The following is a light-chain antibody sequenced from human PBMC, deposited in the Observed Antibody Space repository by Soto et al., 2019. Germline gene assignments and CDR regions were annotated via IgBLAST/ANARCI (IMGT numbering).Light chain of an antibody. J-gene: IGKJ1*01. CDR3: QQYNNWPET. V-gene: IGKV3-15*01. Sequence: EIVMTQSPATLSVSPGERDTLSCRASQSVSSNLAWYQQKVGQAPRVLIYDASTRATGIPGRFSGSGSGTEFTLTISSLQSEDFAVHYCQQYNNWPETFGQGTKVDIK. CDR2: DAS. CDR1: QSVSSN.